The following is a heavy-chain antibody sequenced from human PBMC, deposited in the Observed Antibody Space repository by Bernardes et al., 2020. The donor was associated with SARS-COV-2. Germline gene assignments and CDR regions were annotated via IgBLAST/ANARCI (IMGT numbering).Heavy chain of an antibody. J-gene: IGHJ6*02. CDR1: GGSISSYY. D-gene: IGHD3-3*01. Sequence: SETLSLTCTVSGGSISSYYWSWIRQPPGKGLEWIGYIYYRWSTNYNPSLKSRVTISVDTSKNQFSLKLISVTAADTAVYYCARQDIGAIFGVVITPAGMDVWSQGTTVTVSS. V-gene: IGHV4-59*08. CDR2: IYYRWST. CDR3: ARQDIGAIFGVVITPAGMDV.